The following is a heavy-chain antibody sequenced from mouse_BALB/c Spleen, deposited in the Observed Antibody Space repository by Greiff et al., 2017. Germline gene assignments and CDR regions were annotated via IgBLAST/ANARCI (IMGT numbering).Heavy chain of an antibody. D-gene: IGHD1-1*01. V-gene: IGHV1S126*01. Sequence: VQGVESGPQLVRPGASVKISCKASGYSFTSYWMHWVKQRPGQGLEWIGMIDPSDSETRLNQKFKDKATLTVDKSSSTAYMQLSSPTSEDSAVYYCARENYGSSYVDWGQGTTLTVSS. CDR1: GYSFTSYW. J-gene: IGHJ2*01. CDR2: IDPSDSET. CDR3: ARENYGSSYVD.